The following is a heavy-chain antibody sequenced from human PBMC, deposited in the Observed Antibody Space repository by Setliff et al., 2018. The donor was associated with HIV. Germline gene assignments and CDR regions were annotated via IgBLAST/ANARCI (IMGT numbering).Heavy chain of an antibody. J-gene: IGHJ6*02. D-gene: IGHD2-8*02. CDR1: GYTFTTYG. CDR2: ISTYSDET. CDR3: ARGGGYWFYNYGIDV. V-gene: IGHV1-18*01. Sequence: ASVKVSCKPSGYTFTTYGLSWVRQAPGQGLEWMGWISTYSDETSSSQNLQGRLTMTTDTSTGTAYMELRSLRSDDTAVYYCARGGGYWFYNYGIDVWGQGTTVTVSS.